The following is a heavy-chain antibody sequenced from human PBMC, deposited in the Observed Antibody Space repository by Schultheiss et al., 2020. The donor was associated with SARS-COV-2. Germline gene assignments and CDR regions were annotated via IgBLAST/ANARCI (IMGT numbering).Heavy chain of an antibody. J-gene: IGHJ3*02. V-gene: IGHV4-59*01. CDR2: IYYSGST. CDR3: ARAHQYCSGGSCYPDAFDI. D-gene: IGHD2-15*01. CDR1: GGSISSYY. Sequence: SETLSLTCTVSGGSISSYYWSWIRQPPGKGLEWIGYIYYSGSTNYNPSLKSRVTISVDTSKNQFSLKLSSVTAADTAVYYCARAHQYCSGGSCYPDAFDIWGQGTMVTVAS.